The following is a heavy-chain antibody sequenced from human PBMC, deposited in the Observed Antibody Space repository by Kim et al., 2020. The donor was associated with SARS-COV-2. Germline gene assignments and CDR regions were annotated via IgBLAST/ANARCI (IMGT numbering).Heavy chain of an antibody. CDR3: ARLWGDIKYSNTGGMDV. D-gene: IGHD2-15*01. CDR1: GYSFSNYW. J-gene: IGHJ6*02. Sequence: GESLKISCETSGYSFSNYWVVWVRQMPGKGLEWMGMIYPGDSEIRYSPSFQGLVTISADKSISTAYLQWSSLKASDTAMYYCARLWGDIKYSNTGGMDVWGQGTTVTVSS. V-gene: IGHV5-51*01. CDR2: IYPGDSEI.